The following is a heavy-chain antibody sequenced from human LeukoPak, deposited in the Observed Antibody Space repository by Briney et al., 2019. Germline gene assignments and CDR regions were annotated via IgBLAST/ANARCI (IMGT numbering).Heavy chain of an antibody. CDR1: GYTFTSYG. CDR2: ISAYNGNT. V-gene: IGHV1-18*01. Sequence: GASVKVSCKASGYTFTSYGISRVRQAPGQGLEWMGWISAYNGNTNYAQKLQGRVTMTTDTSTSTAYMELRSLRSDDTAVYYCARVEEYYDSSGYYLWQFDYWGQGTLVTVSS. CDR3: ARVEEYYDSSGYYLWQFDY. D-gene: IGHD3-22*01. J-gene: IGHJ4*02.